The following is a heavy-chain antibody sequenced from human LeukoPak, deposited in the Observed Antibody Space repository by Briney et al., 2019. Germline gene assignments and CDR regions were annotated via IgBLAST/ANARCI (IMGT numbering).Heavy chain of an antibody. CDR1: GFSFSDFS. J-gene: IGHJ4*02. CDR3: APDLRGSAWSLDY. D-gene: IGHD6-19*01. CDR2: ISKDGINK. V-gene: IGHV3-30-3*01. Sequence: GGSRRLSCAASGFSFSDFSMHWVRQAPGKGLDWVAVISKDGINKYYADSVKGRFIMSRDNSKNTLYLQMNSLRAEDTAVYYCAPDLRGSAWSLDYWGQGTLVTVSS.